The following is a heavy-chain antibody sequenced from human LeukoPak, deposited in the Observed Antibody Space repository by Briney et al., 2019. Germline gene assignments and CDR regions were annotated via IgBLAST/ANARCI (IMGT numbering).Heavy chain of an antibody. J-gene: IGHJ4*02. CDR3: ARAGGYCGRISCPYYFDY. Sequence: ASVTVSFTASGYTFTSYDINWVRQATGQGLEWMGWMNPNSGKTGYAQQFQGRVTMTRNTSINTAYMELSSLRSEDTAVYYCARAGGYCGRISCPYYFDYWGQGSLVSVPS. V-gene: IGHV1-8*01. D-gene: IGHD2-15*01. CDR2: MNPNSGKT. CDR1: GYTFTSYD.